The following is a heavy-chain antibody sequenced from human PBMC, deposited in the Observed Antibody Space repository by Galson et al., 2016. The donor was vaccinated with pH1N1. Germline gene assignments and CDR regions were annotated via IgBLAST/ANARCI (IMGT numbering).Heavy chain of an antibody. V-gene: IGHV4-38-2*02. D-gene: IGHD3-3*02. CDR3: VRIRFNSIDS. CDR1: GDSISSIYF. CDR2: VWYSGNT. J-gene: IGHJ4*02. Sequence: LTCTVSGDSISSIYFWGWIRQPPGKGPEWLGTVWYSGNTYYNPSLQSRVTMSMHTSTNQFSLHLRSVTAADMATYYCVRIRFNSIDSWGQGTLVTVSS.